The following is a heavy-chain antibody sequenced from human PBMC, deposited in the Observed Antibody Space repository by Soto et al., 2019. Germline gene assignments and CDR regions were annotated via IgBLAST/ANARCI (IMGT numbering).Heavy chain of an antibody. CDR3: EKGRGDYGGVFDY. V-gene: IGHV3-23*01. J-gene: IGHJ4*02. Sequence: GGSLRLSCTASGFTFSSYAMSWVRQAPGKGLEWVSAIRGGGGRTFYVDSVKGRFTISRDNSKNTLYLQMNSLRAEDTAVYYGEKGRGDYGGVFDYWGQGTLVTVSS. CDR1: GFTFSSYA. CDR2: IRGGGGRT. D-gene: IGHD4-17*01.